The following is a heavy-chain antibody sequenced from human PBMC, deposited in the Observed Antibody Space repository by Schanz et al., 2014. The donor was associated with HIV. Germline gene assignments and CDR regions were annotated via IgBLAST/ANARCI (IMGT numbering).Heavy chain of an antibody. CDR3: ARDAARYFDWSYYFDF. D-gene: IGHD3-9*01. Sequence: VQLVESGGGLVKPGGSLRLSCAASGLSFNDAWMTWVRQAPGKGLEWVSGISWNNLNLAYADSVKGRFTISRDNAKNSLYLQMKSLRAEDTALYYCARDAARYFDWSYYFDFWGQGTLVTVSS. CDR2: ISWNNLNL. CDR1: GLSFNDAW. V-gene: IGHV3-9*01. J-gene: IGHJ4*02.